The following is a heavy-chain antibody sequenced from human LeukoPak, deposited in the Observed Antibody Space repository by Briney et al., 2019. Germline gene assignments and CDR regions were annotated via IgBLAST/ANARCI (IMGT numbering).Heavy chain of an antibody. V-gene: IGHV3-23*01. Sequence: GGSLRLSCAASGFTFSRYAMSWVRQAPGKGLEWVSAISGSGGSTYYADSVKGRFSISRDNSKNTLYLQMNSLRAEDTAVYYCAKVSPDYYDSSGYYYGIDYWGQGTLVTVSS. CDR1: GFTFSRYA. CDR2: ISGSGGST. CDR3: AKVSPDYYDSSGYYYGIDY. D-gene: IGHD3-22*01. J-gene: IGHJ4*02.